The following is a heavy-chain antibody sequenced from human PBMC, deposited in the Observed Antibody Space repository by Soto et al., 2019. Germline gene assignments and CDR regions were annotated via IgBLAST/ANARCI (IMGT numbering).Heavy chain of an antibody. CDR1: GGTFSKYA. D-gene: IGHD2-21*01. CDR3: GRALPLGDIFLFFYI. CDR2: IIPIYGTT. Sequence: QVQLVQSGAEVKKPGSSVKVSCQASGGTFSKYAITWVRQAPGQELEWMVGIIPIYGTTNFAQKIQGRVTSRAAESTSTAYIELSSLRSDATAVYECGRALPLGDIFLFFYIWGQGTMVTVSS. V-gene: IGHV1-69*01. J-gene: IGHJ3*02.